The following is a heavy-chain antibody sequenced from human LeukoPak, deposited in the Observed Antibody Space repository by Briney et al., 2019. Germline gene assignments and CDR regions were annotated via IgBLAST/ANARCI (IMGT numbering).Heavy chain of an antibody. CDR3: ARDYTYCSGSRCYDRFDY. V-gene: IGHV3-66*01. CDR1: GFTFSSYA. J-gene: IGHJ4*02. CDR2: IYSGGST. D-gene: IGHD2-15*01. Sequence: PGGSLRLSCAASGFTFSSYAMSWVRQAPGKGLEWVSVIYSGGSTYYADSVKGRFTISRDSSKNTLYLQMNSLTAEDTAVYYCARDYTYCSGSRCYDRFDYWGQGIRVTVSS.